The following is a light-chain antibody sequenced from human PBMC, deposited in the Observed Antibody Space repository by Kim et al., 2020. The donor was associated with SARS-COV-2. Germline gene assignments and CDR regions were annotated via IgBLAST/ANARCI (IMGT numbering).Light chain of an antibody. Sequence: TCTRGGGRRRSARAGDRQKPEEGPRYVMKVNSDGSHRKGDGIPDRVSGSSSGAERYRTVASLQSEDEADYYCQTWGTGIRVFGGGTQLAVL. CDR1: GGRRRSA. CDR2: VNSDGSH. CDR3: QTWGTGIRV. V-gene: IGLV4-69*01. J-gene: IGLJ3*02.